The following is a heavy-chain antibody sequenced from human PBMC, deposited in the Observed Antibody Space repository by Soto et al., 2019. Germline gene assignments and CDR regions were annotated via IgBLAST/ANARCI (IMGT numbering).Heavy chain of an antibody. D-gene: IGHD3-16*01. CDR3: ARGDFVQGIPGCFFDP. V-gene: IGHV4-30-4*01. J-gene: IGHJ5*02. Sequence: VQLQESGPRLVKPSQTLSLTCTVSGDPISGGDYFWSWIRQSPGKGLEWIGNIYYSGTSNYNPSLXSXVXMPXDTSKNHFSLNVTSLKAEDTAVYYCARGDFVQGIPGCFFDPWGQGTLVTVSS. CDR2: IYYSGTS. CDR1: GDPISGGDYF.